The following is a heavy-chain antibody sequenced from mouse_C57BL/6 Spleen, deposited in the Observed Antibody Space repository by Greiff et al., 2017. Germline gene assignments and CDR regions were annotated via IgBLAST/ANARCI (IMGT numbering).Heavy chain of an antibody. J-gene: IGHJ4*01. Sequence: EVHLVQSGGGLVKPGGSLKLSCAASGFTFSDYGMHWVRQAPEKGLEWVAYISSGSGTIYYADTVKGRFTITRDNAKNTRFLQMTSLRSEDTAMYYCARLYYGNYFGAMDYWGQGTSVTVSS. CDR2: ISSGSGTI. CDR1: GFTFSDYG. CDR3: ARLYYGNYFGAMDY. D-gene: IGHD2-1*01. V-gene: IGHV5-17*01.